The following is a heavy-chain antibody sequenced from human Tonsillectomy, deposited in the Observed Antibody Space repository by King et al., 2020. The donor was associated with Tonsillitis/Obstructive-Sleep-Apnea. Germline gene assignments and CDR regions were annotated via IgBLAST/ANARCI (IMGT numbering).Heavy chain of an antibody. CDR1: GFSLNTGGVG. CDR3: ARGNYDSDAFDI. V-gene: IGHV2-5*02. CDR2: IYWDDDK. D-gene: IGHD3-3*01. J-gene: IGHJ3*02. Sequence: TLTESGPTLVKPTQTLTLTCTFSGFSLNTGGVGVGWIRQPPGKALDWLALIYWDDDKRYSPSLKSRLTITKDTSKNQVVLTMTNMDPVDTATYYCARGNYDSDAFDIWGQGTMVTVSS.